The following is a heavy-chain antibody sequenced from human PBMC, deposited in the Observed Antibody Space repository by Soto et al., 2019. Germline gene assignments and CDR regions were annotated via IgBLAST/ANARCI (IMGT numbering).Heavy chain of an antibody. CDR2: ISYDGSNR. D-gene: IGHD1-7*01. V-gene: IGHV3-30-3*02. CDR3: AKKGEDWNYDPYFDY. Sequence: QVQLVASGGGVVQPGRSLRLSCVASGFTFSRYTMYWVRQAPGKGLEWVAVISYDGSNRYYADSVKGRFTIPRDNSKNTLYLQMNSLRTEDTAVYYCAKKGEDWNYDPYFDYWGQGTLVTVSS. CDR1: GFTFSRYT. J-gene: IGHJ4*02.